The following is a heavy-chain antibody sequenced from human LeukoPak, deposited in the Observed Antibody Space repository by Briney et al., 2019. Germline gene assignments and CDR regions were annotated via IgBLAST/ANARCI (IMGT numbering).Heavy chain of an antibody. J-gene: IGHJ4*02. CDR3: ARGTNGPRLNY. Sequence: PSETLTLTCAVNGGSFSAYYWTWIRQSPGKGLEWIGEINPSGSANYHPSLKSRVTTSLDTSNNQFSLRLRSVTAADTALYYCARGTNGPRLNYWGQGTLVTVSS. D-gene: IGHD5-12*01. V-gene: IGHV4-34*01. CDR1: GGSFSAYY. CDR2: INPSGSA.